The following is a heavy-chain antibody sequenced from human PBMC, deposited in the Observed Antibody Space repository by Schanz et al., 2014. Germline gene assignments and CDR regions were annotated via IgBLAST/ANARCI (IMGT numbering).Heavy chain of an antibody. V-gene: IGHV3-21*01. CDR2: VSPSGTYM. J-gene: IGHJ5*02. CDR3: ARAKGYTGSEPPDS. D-gene: IGHD5-12*01. CDR1: EFTFTDYT. Sequence: EVHLVESGGGLVKPGGSLRLSCAASEFTFTDYTLNWVRQAPGKGLEWVSSVSPSGTYMYYADSVRGRFSISRDNARESVFLHMDSLRVEDTAVYYCARAKGYTGSEPPDSWGQGTLVTVSS.